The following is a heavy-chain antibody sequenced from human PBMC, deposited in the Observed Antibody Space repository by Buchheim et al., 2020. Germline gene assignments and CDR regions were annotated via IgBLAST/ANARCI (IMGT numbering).Heavy chain of an antibody. D-gene: IGHD3-3*01. V-gene: IGHV4-34*01. Sequence: QVQLQQWGAGLLKPSETLSLTCAVYGGSFSGYYWSWIRQPPGKGLEWIGEINHSGSTNYNPSLKSRVTISVDTSKNQFSLKLSSVTAADTAVYYCARVGSYYDFWSGYLPLYGMDVWGQGTT. CDR2: INHSGST. J-gene: IGHJ6*02. CDR3: ARVGSYYDFWSGYLPLYGMDV. CDR1: GGSFSGYY.